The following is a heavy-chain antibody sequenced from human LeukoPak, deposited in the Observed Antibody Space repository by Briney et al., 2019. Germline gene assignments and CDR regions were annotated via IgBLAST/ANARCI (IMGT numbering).Heavy chain of an antibody. D-gene: IGHD5-24*01. CDR1: GGSISSGGYY. V-gene: IGHV4-31*03. CDR2: IYYSGST. J-gene: IGHJ4*02. Sequence: MTSETLSLTCTVSGGSISSGGYYWSWIRQHPGKGLEWIGYIYYSGSTYYNPSLKSRVTISVDTSKNQFSLKLSSVTAADTAVYYCARDSGRGVEMATMALDYWGQGTLVTVSS. CDR3: ARDSGRGVEMATMALDY.